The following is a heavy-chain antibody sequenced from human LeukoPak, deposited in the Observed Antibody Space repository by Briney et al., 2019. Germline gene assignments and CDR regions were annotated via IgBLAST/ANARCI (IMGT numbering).Heavy chain of an antibody. CDR2: IYHSGST. CDR1: GGSISSSSYY. D-gene: IGHD3-10*01. J-gene: IGHJ3*02. CDR3: ARAPYYYGSGSYFINDAFDI. Sequence: SETLSLTCTVSGGSISSSSYYWGWIRQPPGKGLEWIGYIYHSGSTYYNPSLKSRVTISVDRSKNQFSLKLSSVTAADTAVYYCARAPYYYGSGSYFINDAFDIWGQGTMVTVSS. V-gene: IGHV4-39*07.